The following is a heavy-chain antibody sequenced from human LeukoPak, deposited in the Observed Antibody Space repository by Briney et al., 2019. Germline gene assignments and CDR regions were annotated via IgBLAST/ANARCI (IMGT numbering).Heavy chain of an antibody. J-gene: IGHJ3*02. CDR3: ARAVETDFAFDI. V-gene: IGHV1-2*02. D-gene: IGHD5-18*01. CDR2: INLNISST. Sequence: ASVTVSFMSSGYTFTDYFMHWVRLSPGQGLGRIGCINLNISSTKHQQRFKGKVTFTRDTPISQAYMEVIRLRSKDSALISCARAVETDFAFDIWGQGTMWTASS. CDR1: GYTFTDYF.